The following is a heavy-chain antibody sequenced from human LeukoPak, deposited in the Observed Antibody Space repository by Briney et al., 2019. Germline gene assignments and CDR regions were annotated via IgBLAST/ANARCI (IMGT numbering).Heavy chain of an antibody. V-gene: IGHV3-11*01. J-gene: IGHJ6*03. Sequence: PGGSLRLSCAASGFTFSDYYMSWIRQAPGKGLEWVSYISSSGSTTFYSDSVKGRFTISRDNAKNSLSLQMNSLRAEDTAVYYCARVLRYCSGGNCYSGGLGYMDVWGKGTTVTISS. CDR2: ISSSGSTT. CDR1: GFTFSDYY. CDR3: ARVLRYCSGGNCYSGGLGYMDV. D-gene: IGHD2-15*01.